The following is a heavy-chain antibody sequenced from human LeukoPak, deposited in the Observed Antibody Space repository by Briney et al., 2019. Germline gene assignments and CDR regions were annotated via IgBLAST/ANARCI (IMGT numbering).Heavy chain of an antibody. CDR3: ARYMGPYYFDY. V-gene: IGHV4-59*01. D-gene: IGHD1-26*01. Sequence: SETLSLTRTVSGDSISSYYWSWIRQPPGRGLEWIGYIYYIGSTNYNPSLKSRVTISVDTSKNQFSLKLSSVTAADTAVYYCARYMGPYYFDYWGQGTLVTVSS. CDR1: GDSISSYY. CDR2: IYYIGST. J-gene: IGHJ4*02.